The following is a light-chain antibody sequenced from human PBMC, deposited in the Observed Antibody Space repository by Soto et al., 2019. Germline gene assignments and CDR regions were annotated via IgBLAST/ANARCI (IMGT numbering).Light chain of an antibody. V-gene: IGKV3-20*01. J-gene: IGKJ2*01. CDR3: QQYGGSPYT. Sequence: DIVLTQSPGTLSLSPGERATLSCRASQSVNSRYLAWFQQQPGQAPRLLIYGASSRATGIPDRFSGSGSGTDFTLTISRLEPEDSALYYCQQYGGSPYTFGQGSKLEIQ. CDR2: GAS. CDR1: QSVNSRY.